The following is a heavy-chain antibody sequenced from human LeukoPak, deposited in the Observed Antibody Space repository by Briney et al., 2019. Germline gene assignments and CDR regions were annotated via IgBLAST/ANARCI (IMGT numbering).Heavy chain of an antibody. D-gene: IGHD2-2*01. Sequence: GGSLRLSCAASGFTFSSYEMNWVRQAPGKGLEWVSYISSSGSTIYYADSVKVRFTISRDNAKNSLYLQMNSLRAEDTAVYYCARVMADIVVVPAAMLFDPWGQGTLVTVSS. J-gene: IGHJ5*02. CDR3: ARVMADIVVVPAAMLFDP. CDR2: ISSSGSTI. CDR1: GFTFSSYE. V-gene: IGHV3-48*03.